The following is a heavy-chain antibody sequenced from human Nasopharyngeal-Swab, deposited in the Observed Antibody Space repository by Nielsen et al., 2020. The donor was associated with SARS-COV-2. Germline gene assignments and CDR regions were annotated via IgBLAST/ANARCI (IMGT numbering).Heavy chain of an antibody. V-gene: IGHV3-48*02. CDR2: ISSSSSTI. CDR1: GFTFSTYS. D-gene: IGHD3-10*01. Sequence: GESLKISCAASGFTFSTYSMNWVRQGPGKGLEWVSYISSSSSTIYHADSVKGRFTISRDNAKNSLYLQMNSLRDEDTAVYYCARFGSRGMDVWGQGTTVTVSS. J-gene: IGHJ6*02. CDR3: ARFGSRGMDV.